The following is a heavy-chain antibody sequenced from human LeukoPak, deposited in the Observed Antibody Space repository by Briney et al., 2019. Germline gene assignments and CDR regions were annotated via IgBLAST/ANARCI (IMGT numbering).Heavy chain of an antibody. D-gene: IGHD1-14*01. CDR2: ISTSSSTI. J-gene: IGHJ4*02. CDR1: GFTFSTYS. Sequence: GGSLRLSCAASGFTFSTYSMNWVRQAPGKGLEWVSYISTSSSTIYYADSVKGRFTISRDNTNNSLYLQMNSLRDEDTAVYYCARGNLGGDYWGQGTLVTVSS. V-gene: IGHV3-48*02. CDR3: ARGNLGGDY.